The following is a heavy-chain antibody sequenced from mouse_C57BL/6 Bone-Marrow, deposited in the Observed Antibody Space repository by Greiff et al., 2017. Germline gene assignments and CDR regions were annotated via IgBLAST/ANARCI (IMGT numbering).Heavy chain of an antibody. CDR3: ARRAVYYGSSSRAMDD. CDR2: ISSGGSYT. V-gene: IGHV5-6*02. CDR1: GFTFSSYG. J-gene: IGHJ4*01. Sequence: EVMLVESGGDLVKPGGSLKLSCAASGFTFSSYGMSWVRQTPDKRLEWVATISSGGSYTYYPDSVKGRFTISRDNAKNTLYLQLSSLKSEDTAMYYCARRAVYYGSSSRAMDDWGQGTSVTVSS. D-gene: IGHD1-1*01.